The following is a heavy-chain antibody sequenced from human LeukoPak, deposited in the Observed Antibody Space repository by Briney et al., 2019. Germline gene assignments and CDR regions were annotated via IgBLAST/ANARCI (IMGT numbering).Heavy chain of an antibody. CDR1: GFTFSSYA. J-gene: IGHJ4*02. CDR2: ISSNGGST. V-gene: IGHV3-64D*06. CDR3: VKGYYDILTGYEYFDY. Sequence: PGGSLRLSCSASGFTFSSYAMHWVRQAPGKGLEYVSAISSNGGSTYYADSVKGRFTISRDNSKNTLYLQMNSLRAEDTAVYYCVKGYYDILTGYEYFDYWGQGTLVTVSS. D-gene: IGHD3-9*01.